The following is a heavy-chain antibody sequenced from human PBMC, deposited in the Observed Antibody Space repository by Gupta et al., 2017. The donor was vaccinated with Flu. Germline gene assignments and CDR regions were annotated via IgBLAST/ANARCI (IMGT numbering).Heavy chain of an antibody. V-gene: IGHV4-4*09. CDR3: ARSGAVSTYYYSMDV. CDR2: TGGNT. J-gene: IGHJ6*03. D-gene: IGHD4-17*01. Sequence: TGGNTNYKSSLKRRVTISVDTSKNQFSLKLSSVTAADTAVYYCARSGAVSTYYYSMDVWGKGTTVTVSS.